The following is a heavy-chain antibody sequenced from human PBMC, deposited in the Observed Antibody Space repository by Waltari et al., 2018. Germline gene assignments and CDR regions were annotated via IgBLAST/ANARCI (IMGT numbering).Heavy chain of an antibody. D-gene: IGHD3-22*01. CDR1: GGSISSSSYY. Sequence: QLQLQESGPGLVKPSETLSLTCTVSGGSISSSSYYWGWIRQPPGKGLEWIGSIYYSGSTNYNPSLKSRVTISVDTSKNQFSLKLSSVTAADTAVYYCASGHYYDSSGYRRAFDIWGQGTMVTVSS. CDR2: IYYSGST. CDR3: ASGHYYDSSGYRRAFDI. V-gene: IGHV4-39*01. J-gene: IGHJ3*02.